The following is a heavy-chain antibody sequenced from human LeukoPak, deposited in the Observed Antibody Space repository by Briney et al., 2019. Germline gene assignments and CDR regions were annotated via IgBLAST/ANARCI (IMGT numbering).Heavy chain of an antibody. CDR2: ISSSGSTI. CDR1: GFTFSSDW. D-gene: IGHD6-25*01. V-gene: IGHV3-48*03. Sequence: PGGSLRLSCAVSGFTFSSDWMIWVRQAPGKGLEWVSYISSSGSTIYYADSVKGRFTISRDNAKNSLYLQMNSLRAEDTAVYYCARDRLDAFDIWGQGTMVTVSS. J-gene: IGHJ3*02. CDR3: ARDRLDAFDI.